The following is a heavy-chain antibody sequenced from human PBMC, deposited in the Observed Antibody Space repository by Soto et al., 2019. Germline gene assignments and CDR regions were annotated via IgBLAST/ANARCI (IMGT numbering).Heavy chain of an antibody. J-gene: IGHJ6*02. V-gene: IGHV3-23*01. Sequence: PGGSLRLSCAASGLTFSTSAMSWVRQAPGEGLEWVSLISASGRSTDYADSVKGRFTISRDNSKSTVYLQMNSLRADDTAVYYCAKDPPSEKLQPDYGMDVWGQGTTVTVSS. CDR1: GLTFSTSA. CDR2: ISASGRST. D-gene: IGHD2-15*01. CDR3: AKDPPSEKLQPDYGMDV.